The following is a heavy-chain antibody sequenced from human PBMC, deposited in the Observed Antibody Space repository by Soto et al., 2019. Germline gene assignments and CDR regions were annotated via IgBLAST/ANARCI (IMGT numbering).Heavy chain of an antibody. Sequence: QVHLVXSXXXXXXXGASVKVSCKGSGYAFTTYGITWVRQAPGQGLEWMGWISAHNGNTNYAQKLQGRVTVTRDTSTSTAYMELRSLRSDDTAVYYCARGRYGDYWGQGALVTVSS. D-gene: IGHD1-1*01. J-gene: IGHJ4*02. CDR3: ARGRYGDY. V-gene: IGHV1-18*01. CDR1: GYAFTTYG. CDR2: ISAHNGNT.